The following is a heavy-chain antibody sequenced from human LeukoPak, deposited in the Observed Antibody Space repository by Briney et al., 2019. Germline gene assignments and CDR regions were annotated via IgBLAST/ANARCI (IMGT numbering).Heavy chain of an antibody. CDR1: GFTLINSA. V-gene: IGHV1-58*01. D-gene: IGHD3-10*01. CDR2: IIVGSGQT. CDR3: AAGDTLVRGVIIPFAP. Sequence: TSVKVSCKASGFTLINSAVQWVRQARGQRLEWVGWIIVGSGQTRYAQKFQEGVTITRDMSTSTAFLELSSLRSEDSAVYYCAAGDTLVRGVIIPFAPWGQGTLVTVSS. J-gene: IGHJ5*02.